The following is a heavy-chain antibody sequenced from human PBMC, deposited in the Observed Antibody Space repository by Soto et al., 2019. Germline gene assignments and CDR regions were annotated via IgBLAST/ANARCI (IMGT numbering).Heavy chain of an antibody. CDR1: GYTFSNYG. J-gene: IGHJ6*02. D-gene: IGHD2-2*01. CDR2: ISAYNGNT. Sequence: QVRLVQSAAEVKKPGASVRVSCKASGYTFSNYGITWVRQAPGQGLEWMGWISAYNGNTHFAQKFQGRVTMTTDTPTTPAFMELRSLSSDDTAVYYCARIADWSITPCSFPKRFHMRGYYYYSGMDVWGPGTTVTVSS. V-gene: IGHV1-18*01. CDR3: ARIADWSITPCSFPKRFHMRGYYYYSGMDV.